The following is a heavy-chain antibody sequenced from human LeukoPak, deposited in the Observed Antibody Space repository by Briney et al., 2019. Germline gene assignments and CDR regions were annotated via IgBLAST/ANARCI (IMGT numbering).Heavy chain of an antibody. D-gene: IGHD4-17*01. CDR1: GFTFRTAW. CDR3: ANGARGAY. CDR2: IKEDGSEK. Sequence: PGGSLRLSCAASGFTFRTAWMSWVRQAPGRGPEYMANIKEDGSEKYYVDSVRGRFTISRDNANSTLFLQMSSLRVEDTAVYYCANGARGAYWGQGTLVTVSS. V-gene: IGHV3-7*05. J-gene: IGHJ4*02.